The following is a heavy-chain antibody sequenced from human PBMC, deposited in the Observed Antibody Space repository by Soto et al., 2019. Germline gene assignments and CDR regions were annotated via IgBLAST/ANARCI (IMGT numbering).Heavy chain of an antibody. D-gene: IGHD3-22*01. Sequence: GSLRLSCSASGFTFSSYDMHWVRQGPGKGLEWVSAIGTAGDTNYAGSVKGRFTISRENAKNSLYLQMNSLRAGDTAIYFCARAIGPTLFDYWGQGTLVTVSS. V-gene: IGHV3-13*04. CDR2: IGTAGDT. J-gene: IGHJ4*02. CDR3: ARAIGPTLFDY. CDR1: GFTFSSYD.